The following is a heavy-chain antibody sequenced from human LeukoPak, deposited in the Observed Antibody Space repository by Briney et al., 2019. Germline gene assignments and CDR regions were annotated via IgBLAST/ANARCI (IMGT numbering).Heavy chain of an antibody. CDR1: GGSISSTYY. Sequence: PSETLSLTCTVSGGSISSTYYWDWIRQPPGKGLEWIGSIYYSGTTYYNPSLKSRVTISVDTSKNRFSLKLSSVTAADTAVYYCARAPGVEMEWLPVDYWGQGTLVTVSS. CDR3: ARAPGVEMEWLPVDY. CDR2: IYYSGTT. V-gene: IGHV4-39*07. D-gene: IGHD3-3*01. J-gene: IGHJ4*02.